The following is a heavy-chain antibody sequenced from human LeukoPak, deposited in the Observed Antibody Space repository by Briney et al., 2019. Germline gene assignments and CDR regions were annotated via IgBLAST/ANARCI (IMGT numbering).Heavy chain of an antibody. Sequence: GGSLRLSCAASGFTFSSYSMNWVRQAPGKGLEWVSYISSSSSTIQYADSVKGRFTISRDNAKDSLYLQMNSLRAEDTAVYFFARSVFQGAFDIWGQGTLATVSS. CDR3: ARSVFQGAFDI. CDR2: ISSSSSTI. D-gene: IGHD5/OR15-5a*01. J-gene: IGHJ3*02. CDR1: GFTFSSYS. V-gene: IGHV3-48*01.